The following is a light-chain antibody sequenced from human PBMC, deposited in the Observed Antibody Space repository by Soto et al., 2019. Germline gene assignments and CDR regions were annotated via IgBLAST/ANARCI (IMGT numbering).Light chain of an antibody. CDR2: YDS. Sequence: SYELTQPPSVSVAPGKTARVSCGGNNIASKSVHWDQQKPGQAPVLVIYYDSDRPSGIPERFSGSNSGNTATLTISRVEAGDEADYFCQVWDTTSDHVVFGGGTKVTVL. V-gene: IGLV3-21*04. CDR3: QVWDTTSDHVV. J-gene: IGLJ2*01. CDR1: NIASKS.